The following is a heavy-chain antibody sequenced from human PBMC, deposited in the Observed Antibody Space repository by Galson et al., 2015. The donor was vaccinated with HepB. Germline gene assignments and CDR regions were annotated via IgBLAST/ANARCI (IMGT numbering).Heavy chain of an antibody. Sequence: SLRLSCAASGFTFSSYAMSWVRQAPGEGLEWVSAISGSGGSTYYADSVKGRFTISRDNSKNTLYLQMNSLRAEDTAVYYCAKDLRYSSSWYNYWGQGTLVTVSS. D-gene: IGHD6-13*01. CDR3: AKDLRYSSSWYNY. CDR1: GFTFSSYA. J-gene: IGHJ4*02. V-gene: IGHV3-23*01. CDR2: ISGSGGST.